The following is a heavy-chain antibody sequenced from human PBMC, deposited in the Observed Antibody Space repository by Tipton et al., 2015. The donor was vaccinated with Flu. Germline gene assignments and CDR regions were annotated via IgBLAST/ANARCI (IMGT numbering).Heavy chain of an antibody. Sequence: QLVQSGAEVKKPGASVKVSCKASGYAFTSYGISWARQAPGQGIEWMGWISAYNGNTNYAQKLQGRVTMTTDTSTSTAYMELRRLRSDVTAVYYCARSRAGAYTAMDEYYFDYWGQGSLVAVSS. CDR3: ARSRAGAYTAMDEYYFDY. CDR1: GYAFTSYG. J-gene: IGHJ4*02. CDR2: ISAYNGNT. V-gene: IGHV1-18*04. D-gene: IGHD5-18*01.